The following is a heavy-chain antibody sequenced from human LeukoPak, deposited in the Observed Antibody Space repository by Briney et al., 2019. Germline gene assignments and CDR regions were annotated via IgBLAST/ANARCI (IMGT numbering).Heavy chain of an antibody. CDR2: INDSETT. Sequence: SETLSLTCAVYGESFSGYYWSWIRQTPGQGLEWIGEINDSETTNYSPSLESRATISVDTSKNQFSLKLSSVTAADTAFYYCAREACSGGDCTNFDYWGQGTLVTVSS. CDR1: GESFSGYY. V-gene: IGHV4-34*01. D-gene: IGHD2-21*01. CDR3: AREACSGGDCTNFDY. J-gene: IGHJ4*02.